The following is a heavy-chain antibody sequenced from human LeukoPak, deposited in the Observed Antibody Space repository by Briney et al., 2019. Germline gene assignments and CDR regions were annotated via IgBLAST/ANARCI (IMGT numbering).Heavy chain of an antibody. D-gene: IGHD3-9*01. Sequence: SETLSLTCAVYGGSFSGYYWSWIRQPPGKGLEWIGEINHSGSTNYNPSLKSRVTISVDTSKNQFSLKLSSVTAADAAVYYCARGSKYYDILTGYGERGNYFDYWGQGTLVTVSS. CDR1: GGSFSGYY. V-gene: IGHV4-34*01. CDR2: INHSGST. CDR3: ARGSKYYDILTGYGERGNYFDY. J-gene: IGHJ4*02.